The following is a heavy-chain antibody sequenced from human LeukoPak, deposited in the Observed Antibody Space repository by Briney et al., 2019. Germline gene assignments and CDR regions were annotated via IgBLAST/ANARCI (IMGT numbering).Heavy chain of an antibody. CDR1: GFTFSSYG. CDR3: AREEIGYSSSWYSLDYYGMDV. CDR2: ISYDGSNK. V-gene: IGHV3-30*03. J-gene: IGHJ6*02. Sequence: GGSLRLSCAASGFTFSSYGMHWVRQAPGKGLEWVAVISYDGSNKYYTDSVKGRFTISRDNSKNTLYLQMNSLRAEDTAVYYCAREEIGYSSSWYSLDYYGMDVWGQGTTVTVSS. D-gene: IGHD6-13*01.